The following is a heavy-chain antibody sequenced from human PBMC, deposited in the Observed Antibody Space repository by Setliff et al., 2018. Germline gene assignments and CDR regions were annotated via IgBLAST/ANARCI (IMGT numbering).Heavy chain of an antibody. CDR1: GYTFTSYA. CDR2: ISAYNGNT. D-gene: IGHD1-26*01. Sequence: ASVKVSCKASGYTFTSYAISWVRQAPGQGLEWMGWISAYNGNTNYAQKLQGRVTMNTDTSTSTAYMELRRLRSDNTAVYYCARSSSWSSSSVHIWGQGTMVT. V-gene: IGHV1-18*01. J-gene: IGHJ3*02. CDR3: ARSSSWSSSSVHI.